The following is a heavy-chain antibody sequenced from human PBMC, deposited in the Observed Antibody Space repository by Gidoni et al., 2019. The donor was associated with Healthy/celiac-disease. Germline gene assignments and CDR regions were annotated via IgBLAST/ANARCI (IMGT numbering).Heavy chain of an antibody. CDR1: GGSFSGYY. J-gene: IGHJ4*02. V-gene: IGHV4-34*01. CDR2: INHSGST. Sequence: QVQLQQWGAGLLKPSETLSLTCAVYGGSFSGYYWSWIRQPPGKGLEWIGEINHSGSTNYNPSFKSRVTISVDTSKNQFSLKLSSVTAADTAVYYCASLGSYDSSRRIDYWGQGTLVTVSS. CDR3: ASLGSYDSSRRIDY. D-gene: IGHD3-22*01.